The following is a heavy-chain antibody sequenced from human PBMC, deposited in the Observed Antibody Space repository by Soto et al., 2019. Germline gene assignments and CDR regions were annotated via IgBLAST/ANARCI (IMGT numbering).Heavy chain of an antibody. Sequence: EVQLVESEGGLVQPGGSLRLSCAASGFTFSYYWMHWVRQAPGQGLVWVSRIHSDGSSTTYADSVKGRFTISRDNANNTLYLQMNSLRAEDTAVDYCARGDRGAGDRWGQGTMCTVSS. CDR3: ARGDRGAGDR. CDR2: IHSDGSST. J-gene: IGHJ3*01. V-gene: IGHV3-74*01. CDR1: GFTFSYYW. D-gene: IGHD2-21*01.